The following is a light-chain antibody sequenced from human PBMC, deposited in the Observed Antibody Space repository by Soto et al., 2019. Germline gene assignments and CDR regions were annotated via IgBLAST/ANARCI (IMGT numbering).Light chain of an antibody. Sequence: SVLPQPPSVSASPGQKGTISCSGSSSNIGNNYVSWYQQLPGTAPKLLIYENNKRPSGIPDRFSGSKSGTSATLGITGLQTGDEADYYCGTWDSSLSAGGVFGTGTKVTVL. J-gene: IGLJ1*01. CDR3: GTWDSSLSAGGV. V-gene: IGLV1-51*02. CDR2: ENN. CDR1: SSNIGNNY.